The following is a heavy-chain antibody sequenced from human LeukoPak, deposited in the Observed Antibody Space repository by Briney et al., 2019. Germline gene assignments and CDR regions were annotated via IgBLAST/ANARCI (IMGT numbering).Heavy chain of an antibody. CDR2: INSVGSSA. J-gene: IGHJ4*02. Sequence: GGSLRLSCAASGFTFSNYWMHWVRQAPGKGLVWVSRINSVGSSASYADSVKGRFTMSRDNAKNTLYLQMNSLRAEDTAVYYCVRGSAAGDYWGQGTLVTVSS. D-gene: IGHD3-10*01. CDR3: VRGSAAGDY. CDR1: GFTFSNYW. V-gene: IGHV3-74*01.